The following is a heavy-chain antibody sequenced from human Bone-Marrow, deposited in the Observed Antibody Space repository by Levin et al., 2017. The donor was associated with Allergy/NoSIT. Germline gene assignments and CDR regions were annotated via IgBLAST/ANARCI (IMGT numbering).Heavy chain of an antibody. CDR2: ISWNSGII. D-gene: IGHD3-9*01. CDR1: GFTFDDYA. CDR3: AKVGYNNSGIMDV. J-gene: IGHJ6*02. V-gene: IGHV3-9*01. Sequence: GGSLRLSCVASGFTFDDYAMHWVRQAPGKGLEWVSGISWNSGIIGYADSVKGRFTISRDNAKNSLYLQMTCLKADDTAMYYCAKVGYNNSGIMDVWGQGTTVTVSS.